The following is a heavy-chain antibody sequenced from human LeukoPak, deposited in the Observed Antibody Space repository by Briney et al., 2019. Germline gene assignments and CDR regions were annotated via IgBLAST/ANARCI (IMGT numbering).Heavy chain of an antibody. V-gene: IGHV1-69*06. D-gene: IGHD3-22*01. Sequence: ASVKVSCKASGGTFSSYAISWVRQAPGQGLEWMGGIIPIFGTANYAQKFQGRVTITADKSTSTAYMELRSLRSDDTAVYYCARVYSSGDLPNWFDPWGQGTLVTVSS. CDR2: IIPIFGTA. J-gene: IGHJ5*02. CDR3: ARVYSSGDLPNWFDP. CDR1: GGTFSSYA.